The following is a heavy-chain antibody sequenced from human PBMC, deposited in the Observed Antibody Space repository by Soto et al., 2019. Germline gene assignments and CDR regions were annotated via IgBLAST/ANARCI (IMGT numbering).Heavy chain of an antibody. Sequence: ITLKESGPPLVKPTQTLTLTCTFSGFSLSTTGVGGGWIRQPPGKALEWLASINWDDDKRDSTSLRSRHTITKHIPHTLGVLMMTVMNPGDTGTFYCAHTLYSKAYDRGEFDSWGPGTLVTVSP. D-gene: IGHD3-22*01. CDR3: AHTLYSKAYDRGEFDS. J-gene: IGHJ4*02. CDR1: GFSLSTTGVG. V-gene: IGHV2-5*02. CDR2: INWDDDK.